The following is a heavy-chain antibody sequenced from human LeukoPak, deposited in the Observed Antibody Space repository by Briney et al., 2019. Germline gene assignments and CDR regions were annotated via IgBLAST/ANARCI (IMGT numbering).Heavy chain of an antibody. J-gene: IGHJ6*02. CDR2: ISSDGSIK. CDR3: ARSKPKSGENYYGVDV. Sequence: GGSLRLSCAASGFTFSRYSLEWVRQAPGKGLEWVAVISSDGSIKYYADSVKGRFTISRDNSRNMLYLQVNSLTTEDTAVYFCARSKPKSGENYYGVDVWGQGTTVTVSS. V-gene: IGHV3-30*04. CDR1: GFTFSRYS.